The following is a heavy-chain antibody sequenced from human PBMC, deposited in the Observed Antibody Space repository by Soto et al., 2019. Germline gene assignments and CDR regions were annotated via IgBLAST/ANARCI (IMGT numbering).Heavy chain of an antibody. Sequence: SETLSLTCTVSGASISSSNYYWAWIRQPPGKGLEWIGSISYRRTTYYNPSLKSRITISVDTSKNQISLKLSSVTAADTAVYYCATTLWLLYSYAMDVWAQGTTVTVSS. CDR3: ATTLWLLYSYAMDV. J-gene: IGHJ6*02. CDR1: GASISSSNYY. V-gene: IGHV4-39*01. CDR2: ISYRRTT. D-gene: IGHD2-15*01.